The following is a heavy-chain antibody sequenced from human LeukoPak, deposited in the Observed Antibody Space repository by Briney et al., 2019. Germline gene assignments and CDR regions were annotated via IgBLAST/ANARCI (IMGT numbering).Heavy chain of an antibody. V-gene: IGHV1-18*01. CDR2: ISAYNGNV. J-gene: IGHJ4*02. CDR1: GYTFTSYG. CDR3: ARETTPRYDSSGYHPPLFDY. D-gene: IGHD3-22*01. Sequence: ASVKVSCKSSGYTFTSYGISWVRQAPGQGLEWMGWISAYNGNVNYAQKLQGRVTMTTDTSTSTAYMELRSLRSDDTAVYYCARETTPRYDSSGYHPPLFDYWGQGTLVTVSS.